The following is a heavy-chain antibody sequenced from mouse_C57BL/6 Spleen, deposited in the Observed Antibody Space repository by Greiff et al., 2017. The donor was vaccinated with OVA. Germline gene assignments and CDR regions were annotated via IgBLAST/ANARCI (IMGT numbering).Heavy chain of an antibody. V-gene: IGHV1-80*01. J-gene: IGHJ1*03. Sequence: VKLVESGAELVKPGASVKISCKASGYAFSSYWMNWVKQRPGKGLEWIGQIYPGDGDTNYNGKFKGKATLTADKSSSTAYMQLSSLTSEDSAVYFCARRSLIYYYGSSYWYFDVWGTGTTVTVSS. CDR3: ARRSLIYYYGSSYWYFDV. D-gene: IGHD1-1*01. CDR2: IYPGDGDT. CDR1: GYAFSSYW.